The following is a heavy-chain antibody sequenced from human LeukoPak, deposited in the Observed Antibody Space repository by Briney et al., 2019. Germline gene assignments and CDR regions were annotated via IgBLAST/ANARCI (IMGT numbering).Heavy chain of an antibody. V-gene: IGHV1-69*05. D-gene: IGHD5-12*01. CDR2: IIPIFGTT. CDR3: ARGDSGYDYGSDN. Sequence: SVKVSYKASGGTFSSHAISWVRQAPGQGLEWVGEIIPIFGTTNYAQKFQGRVTITTDESTSTGYMELRSLRSDDTAVYYCARGDSGYDYGSDNWGQGTLVTVSS. J-gene: IGHJ4*02. CDR1: GGTFSSHA.